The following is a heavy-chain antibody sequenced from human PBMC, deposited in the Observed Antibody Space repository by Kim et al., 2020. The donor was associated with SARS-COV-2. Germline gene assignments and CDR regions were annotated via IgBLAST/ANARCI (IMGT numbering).Heavy chain of an antibody. V-gene: IGHV3-30*03. CDR3: ARVRGSAHGSFDY. J-gene: IGHJ4*02. CDR1: GFTFSGYG. CDR2: TSYDGTNN. Sequence: GGSLRLSCAASGFTFSGYGMHWVRQAPGKGLEWVAATSYDGTNNNYVDSVKGRFAISRDNSKNTLYLEMNSLRPEDTAVYLCARVRGSAHGSFDYWGQGTLVTVSS. D-gene: IGHD3-10*01.